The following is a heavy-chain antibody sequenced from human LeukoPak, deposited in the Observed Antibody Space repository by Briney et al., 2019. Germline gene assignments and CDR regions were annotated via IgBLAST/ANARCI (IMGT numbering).Heavy chain of an antibody. CDR3: ARDRGSSGYDFTDFDY. D-gene: IGHD3-22*01. CDR2: ISSGSRSI. Sequence: GGSLRLSCAGSGFTFNNYEMNWVRQAPGKGLEWVALISSGSRSIYYADSVKGRFTISRDNAKNSLYLQMNSLRAEDTAVYYCARDRGSSGYDFTDFDYWGQGTLVTVSS. CDR1: GFTFNNYE. J-gene: IGHJ4*02. V-gene: IGHV3-21*01.